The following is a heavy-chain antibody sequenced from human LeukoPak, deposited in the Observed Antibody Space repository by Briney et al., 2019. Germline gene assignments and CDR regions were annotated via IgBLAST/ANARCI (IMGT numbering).Heavy chain of an antibody. J-gene: IGHJ4*02. CDR1: GGSISSYY. CDR3: ARVALYGDYVFDY. V-gene: IGHV4-59*01. Sequence: SETLSLTCTVSGGSISSYYWSWIRQPPGKGLEWIGYIYYSGSTNYNPSLKSRVTISVDTSKNQFSLKLSSVTAADTAVYYCARVALYGDYVFDYWGQGTLVTVSS. D-gene: IGHD4-17*01. CDR2: IYYSGST.